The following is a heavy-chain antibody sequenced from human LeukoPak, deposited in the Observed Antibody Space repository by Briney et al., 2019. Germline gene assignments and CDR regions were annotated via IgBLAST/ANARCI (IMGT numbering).Heavy chain of an antibody. J-gene: IGHJ4*02. V-gene: IGHV3-15*01. CDR2: IKSNNDGGTT. CDR3: TPVMVEDRGF. CDR1: GFIFNKAW. D-gene: IGHD2-21*01. Sequence: GGSLRLSCAASGFIFNKAWMNWVRQAPGKGPEWVGRIKSNNDGGTTDYASPVESQFIISSDDSKNTIYLQMNRLIIDDTAIYYCTPVMVEDRGFWGEGTLVTVSS.